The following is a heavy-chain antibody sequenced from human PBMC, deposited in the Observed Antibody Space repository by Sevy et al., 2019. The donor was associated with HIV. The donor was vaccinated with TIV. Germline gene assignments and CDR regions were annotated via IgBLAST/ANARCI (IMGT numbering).Heavy chain of an antibody. CDR1: GFSFKNVW. V-gene: IGHV3-15*01. D-gene: IGHD1-26*01. CDR2: AKRKSDGGSI. J-gene: IGHJ3*02. Sequence: GGSLRLSCAGSGFSFKNVWMTWVRQTPGKGLEWVGHAKRKSDGGSIDYGSTVNGRVTISRDDSKDMLYLQMSSLKTEDTGVYYCATVLGAGAAGAFEIWGQGTMVTVSS. CDR3: ATVLGAGAAGAFEI.